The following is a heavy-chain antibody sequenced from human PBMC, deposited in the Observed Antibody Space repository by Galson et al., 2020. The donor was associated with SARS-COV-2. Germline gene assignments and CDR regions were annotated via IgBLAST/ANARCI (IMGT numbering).Heavy chain of an antibody. Sequence: GGSLRLSCAASGFTFSSYAMHWVRQAPGKGLEWVAVISYDGSNKYYADSVKGRFTISRDNSKNTLYLQMNSLRAEDTAVYYCARDTSGYSSGWYYFDYWGQGTLVTVS. V-gene: IGHV3-30*04. J-gene: IGHJ4*02. D-gene: IGHD6-19*01. CDR3: ARDTSGYSSGWYYFDY. CDR2: ISYDGSNK. CDR1: GFTFSSYA.